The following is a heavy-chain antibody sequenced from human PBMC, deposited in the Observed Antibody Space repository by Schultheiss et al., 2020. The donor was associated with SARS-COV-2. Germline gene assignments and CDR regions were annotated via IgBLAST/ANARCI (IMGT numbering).Heavy chain of an antibody. Sequence: SETLSLTCAVSGGSISSSNWWSWIRQPAGKGLEWIGRIYTSGSTNYNPSLKSRVTMSVDTSKNQFSLKLSSVTAADTAVYYCARLGGYWGQGTLVTVSS. J-gene: IGHJ4*02. CDR2: IYTSGST. CDR1: GGSISSSNW. V-gene: IGHV4-4*07. CDR3: ARLGGY. D-gene: IGHD3-16*01.